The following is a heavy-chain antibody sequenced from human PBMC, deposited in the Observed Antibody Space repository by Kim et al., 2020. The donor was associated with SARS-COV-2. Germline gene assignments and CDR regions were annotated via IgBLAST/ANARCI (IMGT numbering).Heavy chain of an antibody. CDR2: IYYSGST. CDR1: GGSISSGGYY. CDR3: ARTSTTVVTRYFDY. Sequence: SETLSLTCTVSGGSISSGGYYWSWIRQHPGKGLEWIGYIYYSGSTYYNPSLKSRVTISVDTSKNQFSLKLSSVTAADTAVYYCARTSTTVVTRYFDYWGQGTLVTVSS. D-gene: IGHD4-17*01. J-gene: IGHJ4*02. V-gene: IGHV4-31*03.